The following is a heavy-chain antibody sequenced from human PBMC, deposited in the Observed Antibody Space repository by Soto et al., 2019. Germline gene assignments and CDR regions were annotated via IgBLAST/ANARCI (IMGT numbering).Heavy chain of an antibody. CDR1: GFTFSSYA. V-gene: IGHV3-30-3*01. CDR3: ARPAGGNSANWYYYYGMDV. J-gene: IGHJ6*02. Sequence: GGSLRLSCAASGFTFSSYAMHWVRQAPGKGLEWVAVISYDGSNKYYADSVKGRFTISRDNSKNTLYLQMNSLRAEDTAVYYCARPAGGNSANWYYYYGMDVWGQGTTVTVSS. D-gene: IGHD2-21*02. CDR2: ISYDGSNK.